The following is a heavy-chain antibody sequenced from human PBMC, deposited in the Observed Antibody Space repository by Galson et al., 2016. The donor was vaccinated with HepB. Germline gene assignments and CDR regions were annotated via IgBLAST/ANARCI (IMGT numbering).Heavy chain of an antibody. Sequence: SLRLSCAASGFAFNTYWVTWVRQAPGKGLEWVANINQDGSAKFYVDSVKGRFTISRDNAKNSLFLHMNSLRAEDTAVYYCARHIRLRDILTGYYPDNFYYYGMDVWGQGTTVTVSS. V-gene: IGHV3-7*01. J-gene: IGHJ6*02. CDR1: GFAFNTYW. CDR2: INQDGSAK. CDR3: ARHIRLRDILTGYYPDNFYYYGMDV. D-gene: IGHD3-9*01.